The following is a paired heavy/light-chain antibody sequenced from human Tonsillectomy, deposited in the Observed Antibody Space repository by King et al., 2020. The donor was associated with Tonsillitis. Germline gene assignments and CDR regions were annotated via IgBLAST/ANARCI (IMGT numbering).Heavy chain of an antibody. D-gene: IGHD3-3*01. J-gene: IGHJ4*02. CDR3: AREFNTYYDFWSGYYNPPDY. V-gene: IGHV3-33*01. CDR2: IWYDGSNK. CDR1: GFTFSTYG. Sequence: QVQLVESGGGVVQPGRSLRLSCAASGFTFSTYGMHWVRQAPGKGLEWVAVIWYDGSNKYYADSVKGRFTISRDNSKNTLYLQMNSLRAEDTAVYYCAREFNTYYDFWSGYYNPPDYWGQGTLVTVSS.
Light chain of an antibody. CDR2: GAS. J-gene: IGKJ2*01. V-gene: IGKV3-15*01. CDR1: QSVSSN. CDR3: QQYNNWPPT. Sequence: EIVMTQSPATLSVSPGERATLSCRASQSVSSNLAWYQQKPGQAPRLLIYGASTRATGIPARFSGSGSGTEFTLTISSLQSEDFAVYYCQQYNNWPPTLGQGTKLEIK.